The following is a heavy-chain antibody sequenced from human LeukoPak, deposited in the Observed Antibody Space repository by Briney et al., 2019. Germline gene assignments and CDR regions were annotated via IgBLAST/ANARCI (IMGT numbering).Heavy chain of an antibody. CDR2: ISAYNGNT. Sequence: ASVKVSCKASGYTFTSYGISWVRQAPGQGLEWMGWISAYNGNTNYAQKLQGRATMTTDTSTSTAYMELRSLRSDDTAVYYCARDLRGYSGYDYPGYYFDYWGQGTLVTVSS. V-gene: IGHV1-18*01. CDR3: ARDLRGYSGYDYPGYYFDY. CDR1: GYTFTSYG. J-gene: IGHJ4*02. D-gene: IGHD5-12*01.